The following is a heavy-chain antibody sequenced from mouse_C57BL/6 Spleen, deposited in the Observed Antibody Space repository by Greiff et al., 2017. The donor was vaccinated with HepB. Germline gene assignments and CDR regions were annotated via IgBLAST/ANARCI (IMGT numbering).Heavy chain of an antibody. CDR1: GFNIKDDY. Sequence: VHVKQSGAELVRPGASVKLSCTASGFNIKDDYMHWVKQRPEQGLEWIGWIDPENGDTEYASKFQGKATITADTSSNTAYLQLSSLTSEDTAVYYCTTPPASDYWGQGTTLTVSS. D-gene: IGHD6-1*01. CDR2: IDPENGDT. V-gene: IGHV14-4*01. J-gene: IGHJ2*01. CDR3: TTPPASDY.